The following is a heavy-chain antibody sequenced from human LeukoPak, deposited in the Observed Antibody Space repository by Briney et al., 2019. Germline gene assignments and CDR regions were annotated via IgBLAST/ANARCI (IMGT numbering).Heavy chain of an antibody. D-gene: IGHD6-19*01. V-gene: IGHV6-1*01. CDR3: ARVLAVDGTGWFDP. CDR1: GDSVSSNSAA. J-gene: IGHJ5*02. Sequence: SQTLSLTCAISGDSVSSNSAAWNWIRQSPSRGLEWLGRTYYRYKQYNDYAVSVKSRITITPDNSKNQFYLQLNSVTPEDTAVYYCARVLAVDGTGWFDPWGQGTLVTVSS. CDR2: TYYRYKQYN.